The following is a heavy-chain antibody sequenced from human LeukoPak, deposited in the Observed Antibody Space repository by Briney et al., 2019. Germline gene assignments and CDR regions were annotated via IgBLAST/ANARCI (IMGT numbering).Heavy chain of an antibody. CDR1: GFAFSSYA. J-gene: IGHJ3*02. V-gene: IGHV3-23*01. CDR3: AKVRVVAATVDAFDI. CDR2: ISGSGSGGRT. Sequence: GGSLRLSCAASGFAFSSYAMSWVRQAPGQGLEWVSSISGSGSGGRTYYADSVKGRFTISRDTSKNTLYLQMNSLRAEDTAVYYCAKVRVVAATVDAFDIWGQGTMVTVSS. D-gene: IGHD2-15*01.